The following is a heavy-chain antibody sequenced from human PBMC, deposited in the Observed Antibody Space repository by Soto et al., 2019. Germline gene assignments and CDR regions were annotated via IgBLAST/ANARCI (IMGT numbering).Heavy chain of an antibody. Sequence: ASVKVSCKASGYTFTSYGISWVRQAPGKGLEWMGWISAYNGNTNYAQKLQGRVTMTTDTATSTAYVELRSLRSDDTAVYYCARAGRRYYYFDYWGQGTLVTVSS. CDR3: ARAGRRYYYFDY. J-gene: IGHJ4*02. D-gene: IGHD2-8*01. CDR1: GYTFTSYG. V-gene: IGHV1-18*01. CDR2: ISAYNGNT.